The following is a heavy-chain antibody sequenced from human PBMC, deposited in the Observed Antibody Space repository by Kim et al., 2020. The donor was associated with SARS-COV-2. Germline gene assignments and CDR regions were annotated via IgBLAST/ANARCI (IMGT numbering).Heavy chain of an antibody. V-gene: IGHV1-69*13. CDR3: ARDHPDIVATLVTAPGYYYYGMAV. Sequence: SVKVSCKASGGTFSSYAISWVRQAPGQRLEWMGGIIPIFGTSNYAQKFQGRXTITADESTSTAYMELSSLRSEDTAVYYCARDHPDIVATLVTAPGYYYYGMAVXGEGTTVSVSX. J-gene: IGHJ6*04. D-gene: IGHD5-12*01. CDR1: GGTFSSYA. CDR2: IIPIFGTS.